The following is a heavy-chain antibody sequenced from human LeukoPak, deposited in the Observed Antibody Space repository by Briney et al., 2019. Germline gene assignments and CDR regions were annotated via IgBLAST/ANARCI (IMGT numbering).Heavy chain of an antibody. V-gene: IGHV3-9*01. CDR1: GFTFDDYG. J-gene: IGHJ3*02. D-gene: IGHD3-16*01. CDR3: ARDPFSNGGGDAFDI. Sequence: GGSLRLSCAASGFTFDDYGMHWVRQAPGKGLEWVSGISWNSDSVGYADSVKGRFTISRDNAENSLYLQMNSLRVEDTAVYYCARDPFSNGGGDAFDIWGQGTMVTVSS. CDR2: ISWNSDSV.